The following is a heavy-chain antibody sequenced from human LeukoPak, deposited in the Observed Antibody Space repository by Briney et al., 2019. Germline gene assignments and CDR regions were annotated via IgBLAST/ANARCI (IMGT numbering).Heavy chain of an antibody. Sequence: GGSLRLSCAASRFTGSSNYMRWVRHAPGEGLEWVSVIYSGGSTYYADSVKGRFTISRDNSKNILYLQMNSLRAEDTAVYYCARMGVGAMGFWGQGTLVTVSS. D-gene: IGHD1-26*01. CDR3: ARMGVGAMGF. CDR2: IYSGGST. V-gene: IGHV3-53*01. J-gene: IGHJ4*02. CDR1: RFTGSSNY.